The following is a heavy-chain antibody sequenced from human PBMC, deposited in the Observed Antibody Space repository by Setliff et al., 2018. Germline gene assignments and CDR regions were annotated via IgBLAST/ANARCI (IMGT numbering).Heavy chain of an antibody. Sequence: ASVKVSCKASGYSFSDFYMHWVRQVPGEGLEALGRIDPRDDFTVYAERFKDRLTITADTSTDTSFMEMSSLRFEDTAVYYCAIDYGPTGTPYHWGQGTPVTVSS. D-gene: IGHD1-1*01. CDR2: IDPRDDFT. CDR1: GYSFSDFY. V-gene: IGHV1-69-2*01. J-gene: IGHJ4*02. CDR3: AIDYGPTGTPYH.